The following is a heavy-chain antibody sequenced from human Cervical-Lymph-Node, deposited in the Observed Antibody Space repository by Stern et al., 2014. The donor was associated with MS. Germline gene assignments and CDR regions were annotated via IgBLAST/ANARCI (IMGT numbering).Heavy chain of an antibody. CDR1: GDSISSLSYY. CDR3: ARRGVTGTTRWFDP. Sequence: QLQLQESGPGLLKPSETLSLTCTVSGDSISSLSYYWGWIRQPPGKGLEWIGSINYGGNTYSNPSLRSRVTISVDTSNNQFSLKLNSVTAADTAVYYCARRGVTGTTRWFDPWGQGTLVTVSS. D-gene: IGHD1-20*01. J-gene: IGHJ5*02. CDR2: INYGGNT. V-gene: IGHV4-39*01.